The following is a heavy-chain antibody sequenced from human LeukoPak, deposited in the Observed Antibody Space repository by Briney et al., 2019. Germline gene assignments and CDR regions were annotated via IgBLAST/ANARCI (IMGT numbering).Heavy chain of an antibody. CDR2: IYTSGST. CDR3: AREVVVGATTVLNDY. Sequence: SETLSLTCTVSGGSISSGSYYWSWIRQPAGKGLERIGRIYTSGSTNYNPSLKSRVTISVDTSKNQFSLKLSSVTAADTAVYYCAREVVVGATTVLNDYWGQGTLVTVSS. CDR1: GGSISSGSYY. V-gene: IGHV4-61*02. D-gene: IGHD1-26*01. J-gene: IGHJ4*02.